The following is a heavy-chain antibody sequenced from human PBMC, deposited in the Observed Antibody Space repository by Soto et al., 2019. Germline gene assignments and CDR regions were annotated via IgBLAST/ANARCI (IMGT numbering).Heavy chain of an antibody. CDR2: IIPIFGTA. D-gene: IGHD2-2*01. CDR1: GGTFSSYA. J-gene: IGHJ6*02. CDR3: LRYCSSTSCSPDYYYGMDV. V-gene: IGHV1-69*06. Sequence: SVKVSCKASGGTFSSYAISWVRPAPGQGLEWMGGIIPIFGTANYAQKFQGRVTITADKSTSTAYMELSGLRSEDTAVYYCLRYCSSTSCSPDYYYGMDVWGQGTTVTVSS.